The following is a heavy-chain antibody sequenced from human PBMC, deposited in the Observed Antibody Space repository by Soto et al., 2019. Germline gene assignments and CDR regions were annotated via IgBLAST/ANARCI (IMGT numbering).Heavy chain of an antibody. CDR3: ARVVGPDSSWYYDY. V-gene: IGHV3-33*01. Sequence: QVQLVESGGGVVQPGRSLRLSCAASGFTFSSNGMHWVRQAPGKGLEWVALISYDGSNKYYADSVKGRFTISRDNSKNTLYLQMNSLRAEDTAMYYCARVVGPDSSWYYDYWGQGTLVTVSS. D-gene: IGHD6-13*01. CDR1: GFTFSSNG. CDR2: ISYDGSNK. J-gene: IGHJ4*02.